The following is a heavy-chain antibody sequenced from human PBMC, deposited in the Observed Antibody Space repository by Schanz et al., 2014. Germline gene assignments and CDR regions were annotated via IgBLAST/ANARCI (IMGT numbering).Heavy chain of an antibody. CDR2: IKSKTDGGTR. D-gene: IGHD3-10*01. J-gene: IGHJ4*02. CDR3: PADLWFGAVWGVW. Sequence: VHLLESGGGLVEPGGSLRLSCATSGFTLNNAWMNWVRQAPGKGLQWVARIKSKTDGGTRDYAAPVKGRFTISTDDSKTTVYLQMNSLQPEDTAVYYCPADLWFGAVWGVWWGQGTLVTVSS. V-gene: IGHV3-15*01. CDR1: GFTLNNAW.